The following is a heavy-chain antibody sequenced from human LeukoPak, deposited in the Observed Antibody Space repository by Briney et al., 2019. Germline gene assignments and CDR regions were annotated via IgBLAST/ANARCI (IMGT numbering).Heavy chain of an antibody. CDR1: GGSFSSYY. CDR3: ARSVEGYCSGGSCYSYYYYMDV. J-gene: IGHJ6*03. Sequence: SETLSLTCAVYGGSFSSYYWSWIRQPPGKGLEWIGYIYYSGSTNYNPSLKSRVTISVDTSKNQFSLKLSSVTAADTAVYYCARSVEGYCSGGSCYSYYYYMDVWGKGTTVTVSS. V-gene: IGHV4-59*01. D-gene: IGHD2-15*01. CDR2: IYYSGST.